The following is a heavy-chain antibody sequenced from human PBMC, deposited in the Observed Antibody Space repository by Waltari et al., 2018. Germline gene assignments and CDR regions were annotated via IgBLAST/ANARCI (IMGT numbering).Heavy chain of an antibody. CDR2: FDPEDGET. D-gene: IGHD3-10*01. Sequence: QVQLVQSGAEVKKPGASVKVSCKVSGYTLTELSMHWVRPAPGKGLEWMGGFDPEDGETIYAQKFQGRVTMTEDTSTDTAYMELSSLRSEDTAVYYCARDMVRGVIAFNWFDPWGQGTLVTVSS. V-gene: IGHV1-24*01. J-gene: IGHJ5*02. CDR3: ARDMVRGVIAFNWFDP. CDR1: GYTLTELS.